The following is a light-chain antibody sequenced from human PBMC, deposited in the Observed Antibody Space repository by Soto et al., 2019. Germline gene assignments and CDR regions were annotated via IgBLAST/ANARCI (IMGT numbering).Light chain of an antibody. CDR3: SSYTSSSTLNI. V-gene: IGLV2-14*01. CDR2: EVS. CDR1: SSDVGGYYY. J-gene: IGLJ1*01. Sequence: QSALTQPASVSGSPGQSITISCTGTSSDVGGYYYVSWYQHHPGKAPKLIIYEVSNRPLGVSNRFSASKSGNTASLPISGIQAEAEADYYCSSYTSSSTLNIFGTGTKVTVL.